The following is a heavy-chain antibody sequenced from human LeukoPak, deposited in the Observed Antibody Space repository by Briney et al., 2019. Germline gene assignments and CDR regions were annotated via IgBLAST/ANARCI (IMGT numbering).Heavy chain of an antibody. V-gene: IGHV4-30-2*01. J-gene: IGHJ2*01. Sequence: SETLSLTCAVSGGSISSGGYSWSWIRQPPGKGLEWIGYIYHSGSTYYNPSLKSRVTISVDRSKNQFSLKLSSVTAADTAVYYCAHTAYSSTSYWHFDLWGRGTLVTVSS. CDR3: AHTAYSSTSYWHFDL. CDR2: IYHSGST. CDR1: GGSISSGGYS. D-gene: IGHD6-13*01.